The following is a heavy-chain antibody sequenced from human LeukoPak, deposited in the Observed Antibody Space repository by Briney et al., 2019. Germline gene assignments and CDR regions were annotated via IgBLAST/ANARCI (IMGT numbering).Heavy chain of an antibody. J-gene: IGHJ4*02. D-gene: IGHD1-26*01. CDR2: INSDGSST. Sequence: GGSLRLSFAASGFTFSSYWMHWVRQAPGKGLVWVSRINSDGSSTSYADSVKGRFTISRDNSKNTVYLQMDSLRTEDTAVYYCVRGEAHDSWGQGTLITVSS. V-gene: IGHV3-74*01. CDR1: GFTFSSYW. CDR3: VRGEAHDS.